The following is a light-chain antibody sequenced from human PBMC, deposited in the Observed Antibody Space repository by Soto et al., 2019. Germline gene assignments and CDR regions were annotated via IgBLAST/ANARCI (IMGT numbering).Light chain of an antibody. CDR3: QQYGGVPYT. CDR2: GAS. CDR1: QSVSSSH. Sequence: EIVLTQSPGTLSLSPGERATLSCRASQSVSSSHLAWYQQKPGQAPRLLISGASSRATGIPDRFTGSGSGTDFTLTISRLEPEDFAVYYCQQYGGVPYTVGQGTKLEIK. J-gene: IGKJ2*01. V-gene: IGKV3-20*01.